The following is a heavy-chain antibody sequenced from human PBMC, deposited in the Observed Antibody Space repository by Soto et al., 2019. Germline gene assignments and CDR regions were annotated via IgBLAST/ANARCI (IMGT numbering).Heavy chain of an antibody. CDR1: GFIFSSYT. D-gene: IGHD1-26*01. V-gene: IGHV3-30-3*01. J-gene: IGHJ4*02. Sequence: PGGSLRLSCAASGFIFSSYTMHWVRQAPGKGLEWVGVITYDGSNQYYADSEKGRFTISRDNSRNMLFLQMNSLRPNDTAVYYCARAPSGSYPEFDYWGQGTLVTVSS. CDR2: ITYDGSNQ. CDR3: ARAPSGSYPEFDY.